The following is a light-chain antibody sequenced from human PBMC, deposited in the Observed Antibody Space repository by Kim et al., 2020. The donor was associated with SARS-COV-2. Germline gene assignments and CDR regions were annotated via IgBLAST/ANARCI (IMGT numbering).Light chain of an antibody. CDR1: ELTKKC. V-gene: IGLV3-10*03. J-gene: IGLJ3*02. Sequence: SQRKKDRITSTGEELTKKCAYWDEQKAGQAPVVVIYEDNKRPTGITKRFSGYTSGKLDTLTISGAQVEDEDDYYCYSTDSSGNPVFGGGTQLTVL. CDR3: YSTDSSGNPV. CDR2: EDN.